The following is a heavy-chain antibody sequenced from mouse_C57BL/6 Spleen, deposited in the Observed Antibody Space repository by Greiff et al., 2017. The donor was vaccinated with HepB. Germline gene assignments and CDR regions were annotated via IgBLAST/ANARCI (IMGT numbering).Heavy chain of an antibody. Sequence: QVQLQQPGAELVRPGPSVKLSCKASGYTFTSYWMHWVKQRPGQGLEWIGVIDPSDSYTNYNQKFKGKATLTVDTSSSTAYMQLSSLTSEDSAVYYCVRSELGLYFDYWGQGTTLTVSS. D-gene: IGHD4-1*01. CDR3: VRSELGLYFDY. V-gene: IGHV1-59*01. J-gene: IGHJ2*01. CDR1: GYTFTSYW. CDR2: IDPSDSYT.